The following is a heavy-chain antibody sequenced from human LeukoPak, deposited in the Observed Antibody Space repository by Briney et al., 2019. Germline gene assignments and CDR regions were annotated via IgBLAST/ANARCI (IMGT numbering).Heavy chain of an antibody. J-gene: IGHJ5*02. CDR3: ARYYDYVWGSYRHNWFDP. D-gene: IGHD3-16*02. Sequence: SQTLSLTCAVSGGSISSGGYYWSWIRQHPGKGLEWIGYIYYSGSTYYNPSLKSRVTISVDTSKNQFSLKLSSVTAADTAVYYCARYYDYVWGSYRHNWFDPWGQGTLVTVSS. CDR2: IYYSGST. V-gene: IGHV4-31*11. CDR1: GGSISSGGYY.